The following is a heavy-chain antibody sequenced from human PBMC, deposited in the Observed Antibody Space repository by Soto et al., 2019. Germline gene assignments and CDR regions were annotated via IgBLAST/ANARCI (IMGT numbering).Heavy chain of an antibody. CDR1: GGSISSGNYY. CDR3: ARDHSKDYIYYAVAAFDI. D-gene: IGHD4-4*01. J-gene: IGHJ3*02. CDR2: MHTSGST. Sequence: QVHLQESGPGLVKPSQTLSLTCTVSGGSISSGNYYWSWIRQPPGKGLEWLGYMHTSGSTDYNPSLKSRVTISVDTSKNQFSLRLSSVTAADTAVYYCARDHSKDYIYYAVAAFDIWGRGTMVTVSS. V-gene: IGHV4-30-4*01.